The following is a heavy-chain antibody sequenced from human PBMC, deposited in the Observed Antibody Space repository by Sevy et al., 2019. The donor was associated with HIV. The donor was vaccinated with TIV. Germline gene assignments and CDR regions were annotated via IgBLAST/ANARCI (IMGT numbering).Heavy chain of an antibody. CDR2: ISWNSGDI. D-gene: IGHD1-26*01. V-gene: IGHV3-9*01. CDR1: GFTFIDYT. J-gene: IGHJ3*01. Sequence: GGSLILSCAASGFTFIDYTMHWVRQVPGKGLEWVSGISWNSGDIDYADSVKGRFTISRDNAKNSLYLQMNSLRVEDTALYYCAKEEWDLDAFDVWGQGTMVTVSS. CDR3: AKEEWDLDAFDV.